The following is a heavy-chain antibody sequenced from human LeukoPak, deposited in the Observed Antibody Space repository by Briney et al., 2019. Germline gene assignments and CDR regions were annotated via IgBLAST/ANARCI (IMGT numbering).Heavy chain of an antibody. CDR1: GFTFSSYA. CDR3: AKDRPNYYGSNGHYYKLNGDC. Sequence: GGSLRLSCAASGFTFSSYAMSWVRQAPGKGREWVSSITSSGAATYYADSVKGRFTISRDNSDSTLYLQMNSLRAEDTAVYYCAKDRPNYYGSNGHYYKLNGDCWGQGTLVTVSS. D-gene: IGHD3-22*01. V-gene: IGHV3-23*01. J-gene: IGHJ4*02. CDR2: ITSSGAAT.